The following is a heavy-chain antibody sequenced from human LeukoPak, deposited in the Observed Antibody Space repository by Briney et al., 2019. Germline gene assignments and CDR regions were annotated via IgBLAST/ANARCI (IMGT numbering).Heavy chain of an antibody. J-gene: IGHJ4*02. D-gene: IGHD1-7*01. Sequence: GASVKVSCKASGYTFTSYAMNWVRQAPGQGPEWMGWINTNTGNPTYAQGFTGRFVFSLDTSVSTAYLQISSLKAEDTAVYYCARDYWNGQTGTTGNFDYWGQGTLVTVSS. CDR2: INTNTGNP. CDR3: ARDYWNGQTGTTGNFDY. CDR1: GYTFTSYA. V-gene: IGHV7-4-1*02.